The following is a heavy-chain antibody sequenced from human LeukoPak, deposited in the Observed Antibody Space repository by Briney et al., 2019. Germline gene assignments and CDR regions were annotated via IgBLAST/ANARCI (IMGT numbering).Heavy chain of an antibody. CDR3: AREVWVAVAGHWFDP. CDR1: GFTFSSYS. CDR2: ISSSSSCI. Sequence: GGSLRLSCAASGFTFSSYSMNWVRQAPGKGLEWVSSISSSSSCIYYADSVKGRFTISRDNAKNSLYLQMNSLRAEDTAVYYCAREVWVAVAGHWFDPWGQGTLVTVSS. V-gene: IGHV3-21*01. J-gene: IGHJ5*02. D-gene: IGHD6-19*01.